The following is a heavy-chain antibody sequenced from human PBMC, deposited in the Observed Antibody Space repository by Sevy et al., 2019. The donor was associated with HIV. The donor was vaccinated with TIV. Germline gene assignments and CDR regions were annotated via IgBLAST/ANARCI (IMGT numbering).Heavy chain of an antibody. CDR1: GFTFSSYW. Sequence: GGSLRLSCAASGFTFSSYWMSWVRQAPGKGLEWVANIKQDGSEKYYLDSVKGRFTISRDNAKNSLYLQMNSLRAEDTAVYYCARDRAAYYYGSGIYNPPGYWGQGTLVTVSS. D-gene: IGHD3-10*01. J-gene: IGHJ4*02. CDR2: IKQDGSEK. CDR3: ARDRAAYYYGSGIYNPPGY. V-gene: IGHV3-7*01.